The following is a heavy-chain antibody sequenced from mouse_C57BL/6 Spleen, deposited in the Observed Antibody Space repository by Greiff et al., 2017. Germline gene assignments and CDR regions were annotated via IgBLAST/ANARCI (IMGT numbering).Heavy chain of an antibody. CDR2: INPNNGGT. CDR3: ARSLPYYDCGSWLDY. V-gene: IGHV1-26*01. CDR1: GYTFTDYY. J-gene: IGHJ4*01. D-gene: IGHD1-1*01. Sequence: VQLQQSGPELVKPGASVKISCKASGYTFTDYYMNWVKQSHGKSLEWIGDINPNNGGTSYNQKFKGKATLTVDKSSSTAYMELRDLTSEDSAVYDCARSLPYYDCGSWLDYWGQGTSGTVSS.